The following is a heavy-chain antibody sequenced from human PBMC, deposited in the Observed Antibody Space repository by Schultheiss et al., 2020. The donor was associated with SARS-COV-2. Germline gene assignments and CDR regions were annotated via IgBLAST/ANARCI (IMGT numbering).Heavy chain of an antibody. J-gene: IGHJ5*02. Sequence: ASVKVSCKASGGSFSSYAISWVRQAPGQGLEWMGWINPNSGGTNYAQKFQGRVTMTRDTSINTAYMELSSLRSEDTALYYCAKGGFAAAGLAFYWFDPWGQGTLVTVSS. CDR2: INPNSGGT. D-gene: IGHD6-13*01. CDR3: AKGGFAAAGLAFYWFDP. CDR1: GGSFSSYA. V-gene: IGHV1-2*02.